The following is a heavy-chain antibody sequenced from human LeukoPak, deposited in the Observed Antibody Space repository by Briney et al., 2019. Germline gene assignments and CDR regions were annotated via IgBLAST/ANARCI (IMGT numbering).Heavy chain of an antibody. CDR3: ARGDYGDYRYYYYYMDV. Sequence: GGSLRLSCAASGFTVSSNYMSWVRQAPGKGLEWVSVIYSGGSTYYADSVKGRFTISRDNSKNTLYLQMNSLRAEDTAVYYCARGDYGDYRYYYYYMDVWGKGTTVTISS. CDR1: GFTVSSNY. CDR2: IYSGGST. V-gene: IGHV3-66*01. J-gene: IGHJ6*03. D-gene: IGHD4-17*01.